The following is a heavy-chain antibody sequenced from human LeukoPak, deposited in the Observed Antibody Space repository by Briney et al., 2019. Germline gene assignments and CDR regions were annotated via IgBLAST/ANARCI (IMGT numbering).Heavy chain of an antibody. CDR1: GFTFSSYA. CDR3: ARVTYYDFWSGYRFDP. CDR2: ISDSGGST. J-gene: IGHJ5*02. V-gene: IGHV3-23*01. D-gene: IGHD3-3*01. Sequence: GGSLRLSCAVSGFTFSSYAMSWVRQAPGKGLEWVSVISDSGGSTYYADSVKGRFAISRDNGKHSLYLQMNSLRAEDTAVYYCARVTYYDFWSGYRFDPWGQGTLVTVSS.